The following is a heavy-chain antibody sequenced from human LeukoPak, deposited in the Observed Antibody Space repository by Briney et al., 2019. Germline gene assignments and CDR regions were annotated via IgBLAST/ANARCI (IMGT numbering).Heavy chain of an antibody. CDR3: VKTVAGAFDY. D-gene: IGHD6-19*01. J-gene: IGHJ4*02. CDR1: GFIFSAYS. CDR2: ISSSSTYI. V-gene: IGHV3-21*01. Sequence: GGSLRLSCAASGFIFSAYSMNWVRQAPGKGLEWVSFISSSSTYIYYADSVKGRFTISRDNAKNSLYLQMNSLRADDTAGYYCVKTVAGAFDYWGQGTQVTVSS.